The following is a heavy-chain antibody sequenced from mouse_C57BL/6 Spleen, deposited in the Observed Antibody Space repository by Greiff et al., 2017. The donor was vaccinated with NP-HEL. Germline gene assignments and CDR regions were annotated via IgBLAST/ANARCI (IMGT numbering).Heavy chain of an antibody. J-gene: IGHJ4*01. CDR3: ARDSNYPYYAMDY. Sequence: VQLQQPGPELVKPGASVKISCKASGYAFSSSWMNWVKQRPGKGLEWIGRIYPGDGDTNYNGKFKGKATLTADKSSSTAYMQLSSLTSEDSAVYYCARDSNYPYYAMDYWGQGTSVTVSS. D-gene: IGHD2-5*01. V-gene: IGHV1-82*01. CDR2: IYPGDGDT. CDR1: GYAFSSSW.